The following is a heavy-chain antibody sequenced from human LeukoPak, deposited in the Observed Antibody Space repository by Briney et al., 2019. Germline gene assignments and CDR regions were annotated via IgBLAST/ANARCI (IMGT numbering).Heavy chain of an antibody. CDR2: MNPNSGNT. CDR3: ERGLIYDYVWGSYRYPGVFDY. J-gene: IGHJ4*02. D-gene: IGHD3-16*02. CDR1: GYTFTSYD. Sequence: ASVKVSCKASGYTFTSYDINWVRQATGQGLEWMGWMNPNSGNTGYAQKFQGRVTMTRNTSISTAYMELSSLRSEDTAVYYCERGLIYDYVWGSYRYPGVFDYWGQGTLVTVSS. V-gene: IGHV1-8*01.